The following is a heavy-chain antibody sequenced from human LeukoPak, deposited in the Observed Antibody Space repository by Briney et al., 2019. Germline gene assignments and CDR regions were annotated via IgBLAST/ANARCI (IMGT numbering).Heavy chain of an antibody. CDR1: GFTFSGFW. CDR2: IKQDGSEI. CDR3: ARVNSYYGMDV. J-gene: IGHJ6*02. V-gene: IGHV3-7*01. Sequence: GGSLRLSCAASGFTFSGFWMSWVRQAPGKGLEWVANIKQDGSEIYYVDSVKGRFTISRDNAKYSLDLQMHSLRAEDTAVYYCARVNSYYGMDVWGQGTTVTVSS.